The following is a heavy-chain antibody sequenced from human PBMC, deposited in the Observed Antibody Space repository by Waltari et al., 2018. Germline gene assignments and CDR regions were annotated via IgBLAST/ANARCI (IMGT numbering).Heavy chain of an antibody. J-gene: IGHJ4*02. CDR3: ARLGSWGEVVPAASFDY. V-gene: IGHV4-34*01. Sequence: QVQLQQWGAGLLKPSETLSLTCAVYGGSFSGYYLSWLRQPPGKGLEWIGEINHSGSTNYNPSLKSRVTISVDTSKNQFSLKLSSVTAADTAVYYCARLGSWGEVVPAASFDYWGQGTLVTVSS. D-gene: IGHD2-2*01. CDR1: GGSFSGYY. CDR2: INHSGST.